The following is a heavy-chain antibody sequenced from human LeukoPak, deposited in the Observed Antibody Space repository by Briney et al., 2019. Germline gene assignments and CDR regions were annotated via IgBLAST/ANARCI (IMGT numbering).Heavy chain of an antibody. D-gene: IGHD3-22*01. Sequence: GGSLRLSCAASGFTFSSYAMSWVRQAPGKGLEWVSAINSAGSTYYGDSVRGRFTISRDNSKNVLRLQMNSLRAEDTAIYYCAKDLTYYYDSTGYNFDYWGQGTLVTVSS. CDR3: AKDLTYYYDSTGYNFDY. CDR2: INSAGST. V-gene: IGHV3-23*01. CDR1: GFTFSSYA. J-gene: IGHJ4*02.